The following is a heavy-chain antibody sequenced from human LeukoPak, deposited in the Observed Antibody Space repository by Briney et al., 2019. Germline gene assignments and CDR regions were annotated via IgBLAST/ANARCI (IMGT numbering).Heavy chain of an antibody. V-gene: IGHV1-18*01. CDR1: GYTFTSYG. J-gene: IGHJ5*02. CDR3: ARARPKLVPHWFDL. Sequence: ASVKVSCKASGYTFTSYGICWVRQAPGQGLEWMGWISAYNGNTNYAQKLQGRVTMTTDTSTSTAYMELRSLRSDDTAVYYCARARPKLVPHWFDLWGQGTLVTVS. CDR2: ISAYNGNT. D-gene: IGHD6-6*01.